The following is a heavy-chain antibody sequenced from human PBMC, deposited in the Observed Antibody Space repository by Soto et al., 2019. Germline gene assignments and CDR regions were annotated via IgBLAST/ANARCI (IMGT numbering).Heavy chain of an antibody. CDR1: GYTFSDSA. J-gene: IGHJ4*02. CDR2: IRSKANSYAT. Sequence: EVQLVESGGGLVQPGGSLKLSCAASGYTFSDSAMHWVRQASGKGLEWVGRIRSKANSYATVYAASVQGRFTISRDVSKNTAYLQMNSLKTEDTAVYYCARLWSEREPNFDHWGQGTLVSVSS. D-gene: IGHD1-26*01. V-gene: IGHV3-73*02. CDR3: ARLWSEREPNFDH.